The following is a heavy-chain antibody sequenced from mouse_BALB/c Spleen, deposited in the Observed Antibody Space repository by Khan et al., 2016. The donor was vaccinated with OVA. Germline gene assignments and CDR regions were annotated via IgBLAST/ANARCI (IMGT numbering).Heavy chain of an antibody. CDR2: INPTSGYP. CDR1: GYTFLNYW. CDR3: TRDRIDY. J-gene: IGHJ2*01. V-gene: IGHV1-7*01. Sequence: VQLQQSGAELAKPGASVKMSCKASGYTFLNYWMHWVKQRPGQGLEWIGYINPTSGYPDYNERFKDKATLSADKSSSTAYMQRISLTSEDSAVHYCTRDRIDYWGQGPPRTVSS.